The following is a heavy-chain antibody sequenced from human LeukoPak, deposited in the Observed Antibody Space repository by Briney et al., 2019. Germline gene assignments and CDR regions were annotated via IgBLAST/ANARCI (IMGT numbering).Heavy chain of an antibody. J-gene: IGHJ4*02. CDR1: GFTFSSYA. Sequence: PGGSLRLSCAASGFTFSSYAMHWVRQAPGKGLEWVAVISYDGSNKYYADSVKGRFTISRDNSKNTLYLQMNSLRAEDTAVYYCARGHDYGNYWGQGTLVTVSS. V-gene: IGHV3-30-3*01. CDR2: ISYDGSNK. CDR3: ARGHDYGNY. D-gene: IGHD4-17*01.